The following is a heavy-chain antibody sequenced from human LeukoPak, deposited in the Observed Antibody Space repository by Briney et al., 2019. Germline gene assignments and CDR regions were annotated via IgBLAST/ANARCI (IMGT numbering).Heavy chain of an antibody. J-gene: IGHJ6*02. CDR2: ISYDGSNK. Sequence: GGSLRLSCAASGFTFSSYAMHWVRQAPGEGLEWVAVISYDGSNKYYADSVKGRFTISRDNSKNTLYLQMNSLRAEDTAVYYCAREYYYDSSGYPKPYYYYGMDVWGQGTTVTVSS. V-gene: IGHV3-30-3*01. CDR1: GFTFSSYA. CDR3: AREYYYDSSGYPKPYYYYGMDV. D-gene: IGHD3-22*01.